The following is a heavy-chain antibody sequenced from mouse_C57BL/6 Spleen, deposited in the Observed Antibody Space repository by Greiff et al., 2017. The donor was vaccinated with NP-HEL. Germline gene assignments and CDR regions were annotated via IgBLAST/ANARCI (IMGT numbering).Heavy chain of an antibody. V-gene: IGHV1-55*01. CDR3: ARRYDYGAWFAY. D-gene: IGHD2-4*01. CDR2: IYPGSGST. J-gene: IGHJ3*01. Sequence: QVQLQQPGAELVKPGASVKMSCKASGYTFTSYWITWVKQRPGQGLEWIGDIYPGSGSTNYNEKFKSKATLTVDTSSSTAYMQLRRLKSEDSAVYYCARRYDYGAWFAYWGQGTLVTVSA. CDR1: GYTFTSYW.